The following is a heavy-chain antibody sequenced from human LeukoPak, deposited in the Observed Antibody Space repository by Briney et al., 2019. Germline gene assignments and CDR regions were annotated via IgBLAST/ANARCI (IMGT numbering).Heavy chain of an antibody. CDR3: ARVLPVASRDY. CDR1: GFTFSTYW. J-gene: IGHJ4*02. D-gene: IGHD2-2*01. V-gene: IGHV3-7*01. Sequence: GGSLRLSCAASGFTFSTYWMSWVRQAPGKGLEWVANIKQDRSDKFYVDSVKGRFTISRDNAKNSMYLQMSSLRAEDTAIYYCARVLPVASRDYWGQGTLVTVSS. CDR2: IKQDRSDK.